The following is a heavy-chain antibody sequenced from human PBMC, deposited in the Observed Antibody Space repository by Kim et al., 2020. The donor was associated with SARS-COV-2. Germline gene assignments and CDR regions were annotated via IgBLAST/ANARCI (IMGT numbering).Heavy chain of an antibody. V-gene: IGHV4-59*13. D-gene: IGHD6-19*01. CDR3: ARASEAVAEYFQH. Sequence: SETLSLTCTVSGGSISSYYWSWIRQPPGKGLEWIGYIYYSGSTNYNPSLKSRVTISVDTSKNQFSLKLSSVTAADTAVYYCARASEAVAEYFQHWGQGTLVTVSS. CDR2: IYYSGST. CDR1: GGSISSYY. J-gene: IGHJ1*01.